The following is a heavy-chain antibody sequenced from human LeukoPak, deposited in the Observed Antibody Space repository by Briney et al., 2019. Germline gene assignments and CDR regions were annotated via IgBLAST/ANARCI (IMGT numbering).Heavy chain of an antibody. CDR3: AKDRASPGFNLFDP. CDR1: GFSFSSYA. Sequence: PGGSLRLSCAASGFSFSSYAMNWVRQAPGQGLEWVSVISGRGDGTYYADSVRGRFTISRDNSKNTLYLQMNRLRAGDTAVYYCAKDRASPGFNLFDPWGQGTLVTVSS. J-gene: IGHJ5*02. D-gene: IGHD5-12*01. V-gene: IGHV3-23*01. CDR2: ISGRGDGT.